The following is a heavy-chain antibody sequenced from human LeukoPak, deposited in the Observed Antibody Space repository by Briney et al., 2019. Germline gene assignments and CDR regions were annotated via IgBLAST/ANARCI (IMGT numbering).Heavy chain of an antibody. CDR2: MNPNSGNT. V-gene: IGHV1-8*01. D-gene: IGHD6-19*01. CDR1: GYTFTSYD. Sequence: EASVKVSCKASGYTFTSYDINGVRQATGQGLEWMGWMNPNSGNTGYAQKFQGRVTMTRNTSISTAYMELSSLRSEDTAVYYCARVAVAGTGEYYYYYGMDVWGQGTTVTVSS. CDR3: ARVAVAGTGEYYYYYGMDV. J-gene: IGHJ6*02.